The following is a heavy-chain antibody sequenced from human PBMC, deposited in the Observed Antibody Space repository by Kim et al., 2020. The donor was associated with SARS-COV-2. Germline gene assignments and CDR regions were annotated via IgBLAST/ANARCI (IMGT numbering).Heavy chain of an antibody. J-gene: IGHJ4*02. D-gene: IGHD2-15*01. V-gene: IGHV1-46*01. Sequence: ASVKVSCKASGYTFTSYYMHWVRQAPGQGLEWMGIINPSGGSTSYAQKFQGRVTMTRDTSTSTVYMELSSLRSEDTAVYYCARDPAVVAAPGEDYFDYWGQGTLVTVSS. CDR2: INPSGGST. CDR3: ARDPAVVAAPGEDYFDY. CDR1: GYTFTSYY.